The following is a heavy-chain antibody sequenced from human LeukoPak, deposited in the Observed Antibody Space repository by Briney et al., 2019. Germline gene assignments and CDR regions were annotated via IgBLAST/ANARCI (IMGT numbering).Heavy chain of an antibody. J-gene: IGHJ3*02. Sequence: SVNVSCKASGGTFSSYAISWVRQAPGQGLEWMGGIIPIFGTANYAQKFQGRVTITADESTSTAYMELSSLRSEDTAVYYCATPTVADAFDIWGQGTMVTVSS. CDR2: IIPIFGTA. V-gene: IGHV1-69*13. CDR1: GGTFSSYA. D-gene: IGHD4-23*01. CDR3: ATPTVADAFDI.